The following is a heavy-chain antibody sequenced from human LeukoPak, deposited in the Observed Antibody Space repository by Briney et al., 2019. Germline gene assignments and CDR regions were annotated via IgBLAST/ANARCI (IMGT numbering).Heavy chain of an antibody. CDR3: ARDSPLNYYFDY. V-gene: IGHV4-59*01. CDR1: GGSISSYY. Sequence: SSETLSLTCTVSGGSISSYYWSWIRQPPGKGLEWIGYIYYSGSTNYNPPLKSRVTISVDTSKNQFSLKLSSVTAADTAVYYCARDSPLNYYFDYWGQGTLVTVSS. CDR2: IYYSGST. J-gene: IGHJ4*02.